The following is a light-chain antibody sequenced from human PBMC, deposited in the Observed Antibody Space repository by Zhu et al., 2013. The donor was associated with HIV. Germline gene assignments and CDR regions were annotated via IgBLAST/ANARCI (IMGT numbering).Light chain of an antibody. CDR1: QSISSY. CDR2: AAS. V-gene: IGKV1-39*01. Sequence: DIQMTQSPSSLSASVGDRVTITCRASQSISSYLNWYQRKPGKAPNLLIYAASSLQSGVPSRFSGSGSGTDFTLTISSLQPEDFATYYCQQYNSYPFTFGPGTKVDIK. J-gene: IGKJ3*01. CDR3: QQYNSYPFT.